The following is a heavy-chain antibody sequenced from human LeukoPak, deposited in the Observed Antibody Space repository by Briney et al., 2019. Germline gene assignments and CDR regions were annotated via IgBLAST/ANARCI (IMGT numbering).Heavy chain of an antibody. D-gene: IGHD4/OR15-4a*01. CDR3: TAKIPY. CDR1: GFSFSNSA. J-gene: IGHJ4*02. Sequence: GGSLRLSCAASGFSFSNSAMNWVRQAPGKGLECVGRIKNKADGGTTDYAAPLKGRFTISRDDSKNTLYLQMNSLKTEDTAVYYCTAKIPYWGQGTLVTVSS. V-gene: IGHV3-15*01. CDR2: IKNKADGGTT.